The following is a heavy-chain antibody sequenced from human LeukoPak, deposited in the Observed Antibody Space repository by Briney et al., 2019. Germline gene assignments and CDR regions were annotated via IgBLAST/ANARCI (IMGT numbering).Heavy chain of an antibody. V-gene: IGHV4-59*01. CDR3: AREEAATSSLDY. Sequence: SEALSLTCTVSGGSISNYYWSWIRQPPRKGLEWIGYIYYTGSTTHNPSLKSRVTTSVDTSKNQFSLKLSSVTAADTAVYYCAREEAATSSLDYWGQGILVTVSS. CDR2: IYYTGST. CDR1: GGSISNYY. D-gene: IGHD2-15*01. J-gene: IGHJ4*02.